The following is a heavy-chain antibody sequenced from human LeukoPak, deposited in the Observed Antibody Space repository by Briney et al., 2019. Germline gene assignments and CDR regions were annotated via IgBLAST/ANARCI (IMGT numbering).Heavy chain of an antibody. J-gene: IGHJ4*02. CDR3: AKDRSIGTYYTFDH. CDR1: GFTFSDYA. Sequence: GGSLRLSCAASGFTFSDYAMTWVRQAPGKGLEGVASISGSGVMTYYADSVKGRFTVSGDNSKNTVYLQMSSLTAADTAVYYCAKDRSIGTYYTFDHWGQGTLVTVSP. D-gene: IGHD1-26*01. CDR2: ISGSGVMT. V-gene: IGHV3-23*01.